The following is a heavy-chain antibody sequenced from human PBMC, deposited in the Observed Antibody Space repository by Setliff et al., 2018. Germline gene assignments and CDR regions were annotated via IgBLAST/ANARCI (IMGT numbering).Heavy chain of an antibody. CDR2: IYYSGST. J-gene: IGHJ4*02. V-gene: IGHV4-59*11. CDR3: ARGKLLWFGELRAQYYFDY. D-gene: IGHD3-10*01. CDR1: GGSISSHY. Sequence: PSETLSLTCTVSGGSISSHYWSWIRQPPGKGLEWIGSIYYSGSTNYNPSLKSRVTISVDTSKNQFSLKLSSVTAADTAVYYCARGKLLWFGELRAQYYFDYWGRGSLVTVSS.